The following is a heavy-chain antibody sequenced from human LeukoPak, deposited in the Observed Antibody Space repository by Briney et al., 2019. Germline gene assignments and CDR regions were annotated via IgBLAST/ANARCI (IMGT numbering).Heavy chain of an antibody. D-gene: IGHD2-2*01. Sequence: SGPALVKPTHTLTLTCTFSGFSLSTSGMCVSWIRQPPGKALEWLPRIDWDDDKYYSTSLKTRLTISKDTSKNQVVLTMTNMDPVDTATYYCARIQLLNQLPTLDYWGQGTLVTVSS. CDR1: GFSLSTSGMC. J-gene: IGHJ4*02. CDR2: IDWDDDK. V-gene: IGHV2-70*11. CDR3: ARIQLLNQLPTLDY.